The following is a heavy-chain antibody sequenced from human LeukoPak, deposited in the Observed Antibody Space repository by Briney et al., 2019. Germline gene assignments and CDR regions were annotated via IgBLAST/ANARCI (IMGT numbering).Heavy chain of an antibody. V-gene: IGHV1-18*01. Sequence: ASVKVSCKASGYTFTSYGISWVRQAPGQGLEWMGWISAYNGNTNYAQKFQGRVTMTTDTSTTTAYMELRSLRSDDTAIYYCARHPYYDSRGYYVYWGQGTLVTVSS. J-gene: IGHJ4*02. D-gene: IGHD3-22*01. CDR1: GYTFTSYG. CDR3: ARHPYYDSRGYYVY. CDR2: ISAYNGNT.